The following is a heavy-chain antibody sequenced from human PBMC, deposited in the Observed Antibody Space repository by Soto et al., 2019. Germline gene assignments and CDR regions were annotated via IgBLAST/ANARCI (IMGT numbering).Heavy chain of an antibody. CDR1: GFTVSNYH. V-gene: IGHV3-66*01. CDR2: VYADGAT. J-gene: IGHJ4*02. Sequence: EVQLVESGGGLVQPGESLRLSCAASGFTVSNYHMTWVRQAPGKGLEWVSAVYADGATSHADSVKDRFTVSRDNSRNTXXXXXXXXXXXXXAVXXXXGSGGGLDYWGQGTLVTVSS. D-gene: IGHD3-10*01. CDR3: XGSGGGLDY.